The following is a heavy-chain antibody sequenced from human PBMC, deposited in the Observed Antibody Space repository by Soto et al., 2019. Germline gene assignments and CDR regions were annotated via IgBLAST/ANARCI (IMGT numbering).Heavy chain of an antibody. CDR1: GFTFDTYR. CDR2: IKSDGTIS. J-gene: IGHJ6*04. CDR3: ARLSADHLAFFSYGMDA. Sequence: EVHLVESGGTLVQPGGSLRLSCAASGFTFDTYRMNWVRQAPGKGLVWLSGIKSDGTISSYADSVKGRFTISRDNAGNTLSLQMTSLRAEDTAIYYCARLSADHLAFFSYGMDAWGRGTTVTVSS. D-gene: IGHD6-19*01. V-gene: IGHV3-74*01.